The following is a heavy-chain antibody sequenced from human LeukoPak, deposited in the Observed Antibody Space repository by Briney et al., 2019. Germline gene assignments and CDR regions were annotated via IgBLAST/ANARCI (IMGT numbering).Heavy chain of an antibody. CDR3: SSHRGSYGGYDHDGFDI. D-gene: IGHD5-12*01. CDR2: IYYIVST. V-gene: IGHV4-59*08. CDR1: GGSISNYY. J-gene: IGHJ3*02. Sequence: PSETLSLTCTVSGGSISNYYWSWIRQPPGKGLERIGYIYYIVSTNYNPSLKSRVTISIAASKNHFSLNLISVTAVYTAVYYCSSHRGSYGGYDHDGFDIWGQGTMVTVFS.